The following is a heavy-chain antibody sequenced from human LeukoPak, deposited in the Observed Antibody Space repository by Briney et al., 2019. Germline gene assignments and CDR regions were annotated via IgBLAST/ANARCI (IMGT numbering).Heavy chain of an antibody. V-gene: IGHV1-69*04. CDR1: GGTFSSYA. CDR3: ARDHTAIRSDYYYYGMDV. CDR2: IIPTLGIA. D-gene: IGHD5-18*01. J-gene: IGHJ6*02. Sequence: PVKVSCKASGGTFSSYAISWVRQAPGQGLEWMGRIIPTLGIANYAQKFQGRVTITADKSTSTAYMELSSLRSEDTAVYYCARDHTAIRSDYYYYGMDVWGQGTTVTVSS.